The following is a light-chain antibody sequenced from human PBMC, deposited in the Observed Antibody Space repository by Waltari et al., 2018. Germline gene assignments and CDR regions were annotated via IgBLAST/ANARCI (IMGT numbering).Light chain of an antibody. J-gene: IGLJ1*01. Sequence: QSVLTQPPSASETTGQRVIIRCSGSSSNPGSNSLYWYQQLPGMAPKLLIYRNNPRPSGVPDRFSGSKSGTSASLAISGLRSEDEAVYYCASWDDSHYVFGTGTKVTVL. CDR3: ASWDDSHYV. V-gene: IGLV1-47*01. CDR1: SSNPGSNS. CDR2: RNN.